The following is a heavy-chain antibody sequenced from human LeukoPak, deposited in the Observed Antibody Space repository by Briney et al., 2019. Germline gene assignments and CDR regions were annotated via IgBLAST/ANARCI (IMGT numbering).Heavy chain of an antibody. CDR2: ISGSGGTT. J-gene: IGHJ4*02. V-gene: IGHV3-23*01. CDR1: GFIFSNYA. CDR3: ARGGSVFAYFFDY. D-gene: IGHD3-10*01. Sequence: GGSLRLSCAASGFIFSNYAMAWARLTPGNGLEWVSAISGSGGTTYYTDSVKGRFTISRDSSTNTLSLQLSSLRAEDTAIYYCARGGSVFAYFFDYWGQGTLVTVSS.